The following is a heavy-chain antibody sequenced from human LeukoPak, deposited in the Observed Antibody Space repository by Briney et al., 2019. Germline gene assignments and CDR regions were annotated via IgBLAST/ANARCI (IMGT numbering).Heavy chain of an antibody. CDR1: GFTFSSYA. Sequence: GGSLRLSCTASGFTFSSYAMTWVRQAPGRGLEWVSAITGSGGSTYYADSVKGRFTISRDNSKNTLYLQMNSLRVEDTAVYYCAKGGQLWFFDYWGQGTLVTVSS. D-gene: IGHD5-18*01. V-gene: IGHV3-23*01. CDR3: AKGGQLWFFDY. CDR2: ITGSGGST. J-gene: IGHJ4*02.